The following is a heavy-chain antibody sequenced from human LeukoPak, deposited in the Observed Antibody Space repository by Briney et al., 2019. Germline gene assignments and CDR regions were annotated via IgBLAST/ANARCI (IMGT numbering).Heavy chain of an antibody. Sequence: GGSLRLSCAASGFTFSSYWMHWVRQAPGKGLVWVSRINSDGSSTSYADSVKGRFTISRDNAKNTLYLQMNSLRAEDTAVYYCAREIVVVPAATDIYYFYGMDVWGQGTTVTVSS. CDR1: GFTFSSYW. CDR2: INSDGSST. V-gene: IGHV3-74*01. J-gene: IGHJ6*02. D-gene: IGHD2-2*01. CDR3: AREIVVVPAATDIYYFYGMDV.